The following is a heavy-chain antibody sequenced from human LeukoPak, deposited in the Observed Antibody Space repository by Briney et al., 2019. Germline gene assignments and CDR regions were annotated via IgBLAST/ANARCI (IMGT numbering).Heavy chain of an antibody. D-gene: IGHD6-6*01. V-gene: IGHV4-39*07. CDR3: ARVDSSSSPTQDY. CDR2: IYYTGST. CDR1: GGSISSSSYY. J-gene: IGHJ4*02. Sequence: SETLSLTCSVFGGSISSSSYYWGWIRQPPGKGLEWIVIIYYTGSTYYNPSLKSRVTISIDTSKNQFSLKLSSVTAADTAVYYCARVDSSSSPTQDYWGQGTLVTVSS.